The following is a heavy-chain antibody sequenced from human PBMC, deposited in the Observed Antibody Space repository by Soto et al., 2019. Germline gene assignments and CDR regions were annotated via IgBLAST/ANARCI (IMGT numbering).Heavy chain of an antibody. CDR2: IIPTFGTP. V-gene: IGHV1-69*13. Sequence: SVKVSCKASVGTFGTHKINCVRQAPGQGLEWMGTIIPTFGTPNYAESFQGRVTITADESTTTAYMELTSLQADDTAVYYCARDERFCTNGVCPYGMDVWGQGTTVTVS. D-gene: IGHD2-8*01. J-gene: IGHJ6*02. CDR3: ARDERFCTNGVCPYGMDV. CDR1: VGTFGTHK.